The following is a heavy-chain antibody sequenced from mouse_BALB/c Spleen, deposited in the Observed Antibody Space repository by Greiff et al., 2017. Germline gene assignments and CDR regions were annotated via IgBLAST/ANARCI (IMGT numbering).Heavy chain of an antibody. CDR2: ISYDGSN. D-gene: IGHD1-1*01. CDR3: ASYYYGSGGYFDV. CDR1: GYSITSGYY. Sequence: EVKLEESGPGLVKPSQSLSLTCSVTGYSITSGYYWNWIRQFPGNKLEWMGYISYDGSNNYNPSLKNRISITRDTSKNQFFLKLNSVTTEDTATYYCASYYYGSGGYFDVWGAGTTVTVSS. J-gene: IGHJ1*01. V-gene: IGHV3-6*02.